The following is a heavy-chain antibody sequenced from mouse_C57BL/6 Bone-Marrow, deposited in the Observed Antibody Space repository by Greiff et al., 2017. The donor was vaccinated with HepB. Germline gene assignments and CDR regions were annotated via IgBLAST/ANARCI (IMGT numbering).Heavy chain of an antibody. CDR3: ARGGSNYVHWYFDV. J-gene: IGHJ1*03. D-gene: IGHD2-5*01. CDR1: GYAFSSSW. V-gene: IGHV1-82*01. Sequence: VQLQESGPELVKPGASVKISCKASGYAFSSSWMNWVKQRPGKGLEWIGRIYPGDGDTNYNGKFKGKATLTADKSSSTAYMQLSSLTSEDSAVYFCARGGSNYVHWYFDVWGTGTTVTVSS. CDR2: IYPGDGDT.